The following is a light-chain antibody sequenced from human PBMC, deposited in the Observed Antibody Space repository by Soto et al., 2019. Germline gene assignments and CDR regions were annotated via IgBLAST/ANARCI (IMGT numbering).Light chain of an antibody. CDR1: QSVRDN. CDR3: QQLNGSPWT. V-gene: IGKV3-15*01. J-gene: IGKJ1*01. CDR2: GTS. Sequence: ETVMTQSPVTLSVSPGERATLSCRASQSVRDNLAWYQQKPGQPPRLLIYGTSTRATGIPARFSGSGSGTEFTLTISSLQSEDFATYYCQQLNGSPWTFGQGTKVEV.